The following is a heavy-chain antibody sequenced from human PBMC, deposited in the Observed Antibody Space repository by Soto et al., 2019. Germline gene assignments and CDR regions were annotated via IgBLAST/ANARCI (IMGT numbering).Heavy chain of an antibody. J-gene: IGHJ4*02. CDR1: GGSISSGGYY. CDR2: IYYSGST. Sequence: SETLSLTCTVSGGSISSGGYYWSWIRQHPGKGLEWIGYIYYSGSTYYNPSLKSRVTISVDTSKNQFSLKLSSVTAADTAVYYCARVALEGSYVLGIDDWGQGTLVTVSS. CDR3: ARVALEGSYVLGIDD. D-gene: IGHD3-16*01. V-gene: IGHV4-31*02.